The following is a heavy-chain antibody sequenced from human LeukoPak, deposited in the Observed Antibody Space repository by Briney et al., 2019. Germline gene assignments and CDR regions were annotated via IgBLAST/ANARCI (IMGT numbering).Heavy chain of an antibody. D-gene: IGHD2-15*01. Sequence: SETLSLTCTVSGGSISSGSYYWNWIRQPAGKGLEWIGRIYTSGSTNYNPSLKSRVTISVDTSKNQFSLKLSSVTAADTAVYYCAREDRYCSGGSCYSWGQGALVTVSS. J-gene: IGHJ4*02. V-gene: IGHV4-61*02. CDR3: AREDRYCSGGSCYS. CDR2: IYTSGST. CDR1: GGSISSGSYY.